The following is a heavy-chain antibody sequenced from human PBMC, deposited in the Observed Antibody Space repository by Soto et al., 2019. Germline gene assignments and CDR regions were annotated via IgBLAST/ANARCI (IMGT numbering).Heavy chain of an antibody. CDR1: GYTFTSYD. D-gene: IGHD2-2*01. CDR2: MNPNSGNT. Sequence: ASVKVSCKASGYTFTSYDINWVRQATGQGLEWMGWMNPNSGNTGYAQKFQGRVTMTRNTSISTAYMELSSLRSEDTAVYYCARGLVIVVPAAPTNYYYYFYRYVWRKGLTVTASS. V-gene: IGHV1-8*01. CDR3: ARGLVIVVPAAPTNYYYYFYRYV. J-gene: IGHJ6*03.